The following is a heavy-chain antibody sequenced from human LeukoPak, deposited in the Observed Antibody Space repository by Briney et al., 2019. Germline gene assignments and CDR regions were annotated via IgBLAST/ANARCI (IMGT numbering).Heavy chain of an antibody. CDR2: ISAYNGNT. D-gene: IGHD3-10*01. Sequence: ASVKVSCKASGYTFTSYGISWVRQAHGQGLEWMGWISAYNGNTNYAQKLQGRVTMTTDTSTSTAYMELRSLRSDDTAVYYCARDKFTYYYGSGSYWFDLWGQGTLVTVSS. V-gene: IGHV1-18*01. J-gene: IGHJ5*02. CDR3: ARDKFTYYYGSGSYWFDL. CDR1: GYTFTSYG.